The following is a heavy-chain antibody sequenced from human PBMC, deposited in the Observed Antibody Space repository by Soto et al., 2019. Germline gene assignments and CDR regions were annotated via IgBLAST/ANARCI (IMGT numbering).Heavy chain of an antibody. D-gene: IGHD2-8*02. CDR3: ARQASYWHGGGGWFDP. V-gene: IGHV3-13*01. J-gene: IGHJ5*02. Sequence: VQLVESGGGLVQPGGSLRLSCAASVFTFSAYDMHWVRQPTGKGLEWVSAIGTQHDTYYPDSVKGRFTISRENAKSSLYLQMNSLRTGDTAVYFCARQASYWHGGGGWFDPWGQGTLVTVSS. CDR1: VFTFSAYD. CDR2: IGTQHDT.